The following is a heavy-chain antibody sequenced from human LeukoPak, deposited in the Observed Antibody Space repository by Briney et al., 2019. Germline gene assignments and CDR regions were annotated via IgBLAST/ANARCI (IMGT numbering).Heavy chain of an antibody. Sequence: SETLSLTCTVSGGSISSSSYYWGWIRQPPGKGLEWIGSIYYSGSTYYNPFLKSRVTISVDTSKNQFSLKLSSVTAADTAVYYCASAEKYQLLFDYWGQGTLVTVSS. V-gene: IGHV4-39*01. CDR3: ASAEKYQLLFDY. CDR2: IYYSGST. CDR1: GGSISSSSYY. D-gene: IGHD2-2*01. J-gene: IGHJ4*02.